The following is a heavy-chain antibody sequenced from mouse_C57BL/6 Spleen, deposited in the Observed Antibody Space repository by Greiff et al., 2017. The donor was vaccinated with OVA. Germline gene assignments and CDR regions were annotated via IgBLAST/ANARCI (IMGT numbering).Heavy chain of an antibody. CDR2: IDPETGGT. D-gene: IGHD1-1*01. CDR3: TRGYYGSSYGY. J-gene: IGHJ2*01. V-gene: IGHV1-15*01. Sequence: VKLQQSGAELVRPGASVTLSCKASGYTFTDYEMHWVKQTPVHGLEWIGAIDPETGGTAYNQKVKGKAILTADKSSSTAYMELRSLTSEDSAVYYGTRGYYGSSYGYWGQGTTLTVSS. CDR1: GYTFTDYE.